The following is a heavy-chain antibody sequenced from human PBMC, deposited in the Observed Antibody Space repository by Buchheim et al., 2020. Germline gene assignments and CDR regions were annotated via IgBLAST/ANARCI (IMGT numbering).Heavy chain of an antibody. CDR3: ARGDNWNDSDY. CDR2: INPSSGST. CDR1: GYIFTAYY. V-gene: IGHV1-46*01. Sequence: VQLVQSGAEVKKPGASVKVSCKASGYIFTAYYMNWVRQAPGQGLEWMGIINPSSGSTSYAQKFQGRVTLTMDTSRNTVYMELSSLTSEDTAMYYCARGDNWNDSDYWGQGTL. D-gene: IGHD1-20*01. J-gene: IGHJ4*02.